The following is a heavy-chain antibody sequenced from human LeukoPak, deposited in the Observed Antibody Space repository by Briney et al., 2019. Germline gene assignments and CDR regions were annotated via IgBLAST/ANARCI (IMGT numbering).Heavy chain of an antibody. CDR1: GFTFSTYA. J-gene: IGHJ6*03. D-gene: IGHD6-13*01. Sequence: GGSLRLSCAASGFTFSTYAMSWVRQAPGKGLEWVSGISGRSDSTYYADSVKGRFTISRDNSKNALYLQMNSLRAEDTAVYYCAKEVAAAGTSYYYYYMDVWGKGTTVTVSS. V-gene: IGHV3-23*01. CDR3: AKEVAAAGTSYYYYYMDV. CDR2: ISGRSDST.